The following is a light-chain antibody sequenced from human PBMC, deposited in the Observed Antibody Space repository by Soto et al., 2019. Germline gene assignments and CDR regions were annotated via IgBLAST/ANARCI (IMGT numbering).Light chain of an antibody. CDR2: GAS. Sequence: EIGMPPSPAPPSVSPGGKAPPPCRASQSVSSNLAWYQQKPGQAPRLLIYGASTRATGIPARFSGSGSGTDFTLTISRLEPEDFAVYYCQQYGSSGTFGQGTKVDIK. CDR3: QQYGSSGT. CDR1: QSVSSN. V-gene: IGKV3-15*01. J-gene: IGKJ1*01.